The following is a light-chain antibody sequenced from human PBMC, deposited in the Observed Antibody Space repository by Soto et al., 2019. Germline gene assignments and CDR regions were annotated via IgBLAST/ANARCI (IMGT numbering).Light chain of an antibody. J-gene: IGLJ1*01. CDR1: SSDVGGYNY. CDR2: DVS. Sequence: QSVLTQPASVSGSPGQSITISCTVTSSDVGGYNYVSWYQQHPGKAPKLMIYDVSNRPSGVSNRFSGSKSGNTASLTISGLQAEDEADYYCSSYTSSSTRVFGTGNKLTVL. CDR3: SSYTSSSTRV. V-gene: IGLV2-14*01.